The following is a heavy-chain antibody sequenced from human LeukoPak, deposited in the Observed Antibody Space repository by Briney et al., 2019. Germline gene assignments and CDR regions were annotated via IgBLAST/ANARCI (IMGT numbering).Heavy chain of an antibody. D-gene: IGHD6-13*01. J-gene: IGHJ3*02. V-gene: IGHV1-8*01. CDR2: MNPNSGNT. Sequence: ASVKVSCKASGYTFTSYDINWVRQATGQGLEWMGWMNPNSGNTGYAQKFQGRVTMTRNTSISTAYMELSSLRSEDTAVYYCARLVPGIAAAAGAFVIWGQGTMVTVSS. CDR1: GYTFTSYD. CDR3: ARLVPGIAAAAGAFVI.